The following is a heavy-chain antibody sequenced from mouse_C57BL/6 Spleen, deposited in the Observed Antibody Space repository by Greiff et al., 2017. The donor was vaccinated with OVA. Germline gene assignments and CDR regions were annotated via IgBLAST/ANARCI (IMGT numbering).Heavy chain of an antibody. CDR3: AREGVNQSWFAY. Sequence: QVQLQQSGPELVKPGASVKISCKASGYAFSSYWMNWVKQRLGKGLEWIGRIHPGDGDTNYNRKFKGKATLTADKSSSTAYMQLSSLTSDDSAVYFYAREGVNQSWFAYWGQGTLVTVSA. V-gene: IGHV1-82*01. CDR2: IHPGDGDT. J-gene: IGHJ3*01. D-gene: IGHD6-1*01. CDR1: GYAFSSYW.